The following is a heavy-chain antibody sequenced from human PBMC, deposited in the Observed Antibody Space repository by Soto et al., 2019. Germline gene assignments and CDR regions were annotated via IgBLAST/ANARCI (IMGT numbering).Heavy chain of an antibody. Sequence: QVQLVESGGGVVQPGRSLRLSCAASGFTFSTYGMHWVRQAPGKGLEWVAVIWYDGSNKYYGDSVKGRFTISRDNSKNTVYMQMNSLRAEDTAVYYCARAVGPFDYWGKGTLVTVSS. CDR2: IWYDGSNK. CDR3: ARAVGPFDY. CDR1: GFTFSTYG. V-gene: IGHV3-33*01. J-gene: IGHJ4*02. D-gene: IGHD1-26*01.